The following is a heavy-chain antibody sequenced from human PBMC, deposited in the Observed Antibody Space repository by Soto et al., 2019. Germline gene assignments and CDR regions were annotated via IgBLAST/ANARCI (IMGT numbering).Heavy chain of an antibody. CDR1: VFTFSSYA. V-gene: IGHV3-23*01. D-gene: IGHD4-17*01. Sequence: GGSLRLSCAASVFTFSSYAMGWVRQAPGKGLEWVSAISGSGDSTYYADSVKGRFTISRDNSKNTLYLQMNSLRAEDTAVYFCAKDRTTVTHNWPEYFHHCGQGTLVTVSS. CDR2: ISGSGDST. CDR3: AKDRTTVTHNWPEYFHH. J-gene: IGHJ1*01.